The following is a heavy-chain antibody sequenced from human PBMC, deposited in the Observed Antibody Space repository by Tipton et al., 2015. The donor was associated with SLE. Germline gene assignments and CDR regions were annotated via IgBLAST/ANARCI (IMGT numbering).Heavy chain of an antibody. CDR1: GFSFSDFG. V-gene: IGHV3-33*08. CDR2: IWYDGSDQ. CDR3: ARARVSEGYFQH. D-gene: IGHD6-13*01. Sequence: SLRLSCAASGFSFSDFGMHWVRQAPGKGLEWVAVIWYDGSDQYYADSVKGRFTISRDNSKNMLYLQMNSLRAEDTAVYYCARARVSEGYFQHWGQGTLVTVSS. J-gene: IGHJ1*01.